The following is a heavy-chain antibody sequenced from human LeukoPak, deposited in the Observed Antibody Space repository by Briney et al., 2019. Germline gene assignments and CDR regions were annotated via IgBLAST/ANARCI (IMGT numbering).Heavy chain of an antibody. CDR3: ATHPAWGSFDD. J-gene: IGHJ4*02. D-gene: IGHD3-16*01. CDR1: GFTFSSYA. V-gene: IGHV3-23*01. CDR2: ISDSSIST. Sequence: GGSLRLSCAASGFTFSSYAMSWVRQAPGKGLEWVSGISDSSISTYYAESVKGRFTISRDNSKNTLYLQMNRLRAEDTALYYCATHPAWGSFDDWGQGTLVTVSA.